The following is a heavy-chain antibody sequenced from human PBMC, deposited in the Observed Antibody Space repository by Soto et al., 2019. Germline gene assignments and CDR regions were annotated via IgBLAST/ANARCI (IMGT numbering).Heavy chain of an antibody. V-gene: IGHV3-33*01. Sequence: QVQLVESGGGVVQPGRSLRLSCAASGFTFSSYGMHWVRQAPGKGLEWVSVIWYDGSNKYYAYSVKGRFPISRDNSKNTLYLQMNSLRAEDTAVYSGARGPVSMATSWGQGTLVTVSS. CDR1: GFTFSSYG. CDR3: ARGPVSMATS. CDR2: IWYDGSNK. J-gene: IGHJ4*02.